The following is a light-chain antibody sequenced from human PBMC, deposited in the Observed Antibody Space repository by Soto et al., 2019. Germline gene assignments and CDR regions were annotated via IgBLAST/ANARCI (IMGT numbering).Light chain of an antibody. CDR2: EVS. Sequence: QSVLTQPASVSGSPGQSITISWTGTSSDVGRYNHVSWYQHHPGKAPKLIISEVSNRPSGVSDRFSGSKSGYTASLTISGLQAEDEADYYCNSHTSGDFRGFGTGTKLTIL. CDR1: SSDVGRYNH. V-gene: IGLV2-14*01. CDR3: NSHTSGDFRG. J-gene: IGLJ1*01.